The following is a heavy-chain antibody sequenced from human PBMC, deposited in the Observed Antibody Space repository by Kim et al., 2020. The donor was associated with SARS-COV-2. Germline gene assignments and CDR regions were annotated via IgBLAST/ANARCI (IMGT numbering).Heavy chain of an antibody. J-gene: IGHJ6*03. D-gene: IGHD3-3*01. CDR3: ARVQTYDLVSGYYYYIDV. CDR2: IKQDGTVK. V-gene: IGHV3-7*03. CDR1: DFPFDYYW. Sequence: GGSLRLSCVISDFPFDYYWMAWVRQAPGKGLEWVANIKQDGTVKYYVDSVRGRFTISRDNGRNSLYLQMSSLRREDTALYYCARVQTYDLVSGYYYYIDVWGKGTTVTVSS.